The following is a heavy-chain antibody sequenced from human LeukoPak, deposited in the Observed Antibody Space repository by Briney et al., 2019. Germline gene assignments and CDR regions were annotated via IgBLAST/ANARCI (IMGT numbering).Heavy chain of an antibody. CDR2: LYSGGDT. CDR3: ARGATVAGDFDY. Sequence: PGGSLRLSCAASRLTVSSNYMSWVRQAPGKGLEWVSVLYSGGDTYYADSVKGRFAISRDSAKNSLYLQMNNLNPDDTAVYYCARGATVAGDFDYWGQGTLVTVSS. CDR1: RLTVSSNY. D-gene: IGHD6-19*01. V-gene: IGHV3-66*01. J-gene: IGHJ4*02.